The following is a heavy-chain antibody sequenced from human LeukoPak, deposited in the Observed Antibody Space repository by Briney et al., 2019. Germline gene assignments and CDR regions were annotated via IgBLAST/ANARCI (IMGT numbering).Heavy chain of an antibody. V-gene: IGHV3-48*04. D-gene: IGHD2-2*01. CDR3: ARDLLNDEGSSYFFDQ. CDR1: GFTFSSYS. CDR2: ISKSSDRI. Sequence: GGSLRLSCAASGFTFSSYSMNWVRQAPGKGLEWVSYISKSSDRIYHADSVKGRFTISRDNAKNSLYLQMDRLRAEDTAVYYCARDLLNDEGSSYFFDQWGQGTLVTVSS. J-gene: IGHJ4*02.